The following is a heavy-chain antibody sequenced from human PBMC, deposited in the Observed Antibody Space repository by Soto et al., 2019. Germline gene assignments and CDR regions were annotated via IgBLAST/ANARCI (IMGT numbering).Heavy chain of an antibody. CDR2: ISGSADRT. D-gene: IGHD1-26*01. V-gene: IGHV3-23*01. CDR1: GFTFISYA. Sequence: EVQLLESGGGSVQPGGSLRLSCAASGFTFISYAMNWVRQAPGKGLECVSAISGSADRTYYADSVKGRFTISRDNSNKILYLRMNSLRAEDTAVYYCAKVGSHSGSHYDAFDIWGQGTMVTVSS. J-gene: IGHJ3*02. CDR3: AKVGSHSGSHYDAFDI.